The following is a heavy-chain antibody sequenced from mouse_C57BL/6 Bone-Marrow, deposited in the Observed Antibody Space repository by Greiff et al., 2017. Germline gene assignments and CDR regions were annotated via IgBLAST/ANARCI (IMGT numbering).Heavy chain of an antibody. CDR2: IWWDDDK. V-gene: IGHV8-8*01. J-gene: IGHJ1*03. CDR1: GFSLSTFGMC. D-gene: IGHD2-10*01. Sequence: QVTLKVCGPGILQPSQTLSLTCSFSGFSLSTFGMCVVWIRQPSGKGLEWLAHIWWDDDKYYNPALRRRPTISKDTYKNQVLIKIVNVDDADTAKYYSDRIAPYYYWSFDVWGTGTTVTVSS. CDR3: DRIAPYYYWSFDV.